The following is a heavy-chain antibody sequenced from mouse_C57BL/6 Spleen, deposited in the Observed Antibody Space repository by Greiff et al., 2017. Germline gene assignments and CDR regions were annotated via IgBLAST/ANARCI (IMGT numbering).Heavy chain of an antibody. J-gene: IGHJ3*01. V-gene: IGHV3-1*01. CDR3: AREGRTGTWFAY. CDR2: ISYSGST. Sequence: ESGPGMVKPSQSLSLTCTVTGYSITSGYDWHWIRHFPGNKLEWMGYISYSGSTNYNPSLKSRISITHDTSKNHFFLKLNSVTTEDTATYYCAREGRTGTWFAYWGQGTLVTVSA. D-gene: IGHD4-1*01. CDR1: GYSITSGYD.